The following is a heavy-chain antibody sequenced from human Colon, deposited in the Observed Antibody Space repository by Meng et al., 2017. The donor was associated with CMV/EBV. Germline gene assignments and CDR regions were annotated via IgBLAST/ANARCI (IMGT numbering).Heavy chain of an antibody. CDR1: GYTFTNYY. V-gene: IGHV1-2*02. J-gene: IGHJ6*02. D-gene: IGHD2-2*02. CDR3: ARFVVVPAAIPNYGMDV. CDR2: IDPNSGDT. Sequence: ASVKVSCKASGYTFTNYYMHWVRQAPGQGLEWMGWIDPNSGDTNVAQNFQGRVSMTRDTSTTTAHMELRSLRSDDTAVYYCARFVVVPAAIPNYGMDVWGQGTTVTVSS.